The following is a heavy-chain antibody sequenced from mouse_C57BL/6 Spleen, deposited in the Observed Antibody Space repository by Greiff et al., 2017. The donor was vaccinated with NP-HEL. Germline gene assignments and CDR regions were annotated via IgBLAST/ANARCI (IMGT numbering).Heavy chain of an antibody. CDR3: ARPDGYYVYYAMDY. J-gene: IGHJ4*01. V-gene: IGHV5-17*01. Sequence: EVKLVESGGGLVKPGGSLKLSCAASGFTFSDYGMHWVRQAPEKGLEWVAYISSGSSTIYYADTVKGRFTISRDNAKNTLFLQMTSLRSEDTAMYYCARPDGYYVYYAMDYWGQGTSVTVSS. CDR1: GFTFSDYG. D-gene: IGHD2-3*01. CDR2: ISSGSSTI.